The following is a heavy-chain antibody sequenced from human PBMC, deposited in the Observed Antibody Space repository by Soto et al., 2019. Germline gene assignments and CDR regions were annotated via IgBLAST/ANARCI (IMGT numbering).Heavy chain of an antibody. Sequence: PSDTLSLTCTVSGDSVTNYFWGWMRQPPGNGLEWIGHMYHGGRTNYSPSLKSRVTISLDSSRNQFSLNLSSVTAADTAVYFCARDPGYCTNGVCPIFDFWGQGLLVTVPS. CDR2: MYHGGRT. CDR1: GDSVTNYF. CDR3: ARDPGYCTNGVCPIFDF. J-gene: IGHJ4*02. D-gene: IGHD2-8*01. V-gene: IGHV4-59*02.